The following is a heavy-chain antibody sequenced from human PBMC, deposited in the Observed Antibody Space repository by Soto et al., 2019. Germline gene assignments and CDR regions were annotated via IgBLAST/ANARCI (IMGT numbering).Heavy chain of an antibody. Sequence: QVQLQQWGAGLLKPSETLSLTCAVYGGSFSGYYWSWIRQPPGKGLEWIGEINHSGSTNYNPSLKSRVTISVDTSKNQCSLKLSSVTAADTAVYYCASVSYGSGSYGWFDPWGQGTLVTVSS. CDR3: ASVSYGSGSYGWFDP. CDR1: GGSFSGYY. J-gene: IGHJ5*02. CDR2: INHSGST. D-gene: IGHD3-10*01. V-gene: IGHV4-34*01.